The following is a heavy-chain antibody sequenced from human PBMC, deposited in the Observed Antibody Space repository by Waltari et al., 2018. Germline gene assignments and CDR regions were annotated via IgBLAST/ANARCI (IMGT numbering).Heavy chain of an antibody. Sequence: EEQLVESGGGLVKPGGSLRLSCAASGFPFVCFSLYWARQPPGKGLEWVSSISSTGSHIYYVDSVKGRFIISRDNTKSSLSLQMNSLRVEDTAVYFCARGFWFPTLTTFRWFDPWGQGTLVTVSS. CDR1: GFPFVCFS. V-gene: IGHV3-21*01. J-gene: IGHJ5*02. CDR3: ARGFWFPTLTTFRWFDP. CDR2: ISSTGSHI. D-gene: IGHD4-17*01.